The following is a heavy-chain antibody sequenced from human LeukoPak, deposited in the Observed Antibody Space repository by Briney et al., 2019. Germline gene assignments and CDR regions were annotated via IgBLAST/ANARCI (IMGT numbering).Heavy chain of an antibody. Sequence: SQTLSLTCTVSGGSISSGGYYWSWIRQHPGKDLEWIGYIYYSGSTYYNPSLKSRVTISVDTSKNQFSLKLSSVTAADTAVYYCARSNARITMIVDAFDIWGQGTMVTVSS. D-gene: IGHD3-22*01. J-gene: IGHJ3*02. CDR2: IYYSGST. V-gene: IGHV4-31*03. CDR1: GGSISSGGYY. CDR3: ARSNARITMIVDAFDI.